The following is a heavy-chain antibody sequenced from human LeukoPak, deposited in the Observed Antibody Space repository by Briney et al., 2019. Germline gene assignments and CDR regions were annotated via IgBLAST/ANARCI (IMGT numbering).Heavy chain of an antibody. V-gene: IGHV5-51*01. Sequence: GESLKISCKGSGYSFTSYWIGWVRQMPGKGLEWMGIIYPGDSDTRYSPSFQGQVTISADRSISTAYLQWSSLKASDTAMYYCASSYGSGSYYSSLDYWGQGTLVTVSS. CDR2: IYPGDSDT. J-gene: IGHJ4*02. CDR1: GYSFTSYW. CDR3: ASSYGSGSYYSSLDY. D-gene: IGHD3-10*01.